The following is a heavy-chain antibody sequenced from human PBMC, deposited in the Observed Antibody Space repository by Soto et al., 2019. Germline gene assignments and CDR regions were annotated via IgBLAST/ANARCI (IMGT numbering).Heavy chain of an antibody. V-gene: IGHV1-8*01. CDR2: MNPNSGNT. Sequence: GSVKVSCKASGYTFTSYDRHWVLQATGKGREWMGWMNPNSGNTGYAQKFQGRVTMTRNTSISTAYMELSSLRSEDTAVYYCAREVVKVRSYYYYYGMDVWGQGTTVTVS. J-gene: IGHJ6*02. CDR1: GYTFTSYD. CDR3: AREVVKVRSYYYYYGMDV. D-gene: IGHD3-22*01.